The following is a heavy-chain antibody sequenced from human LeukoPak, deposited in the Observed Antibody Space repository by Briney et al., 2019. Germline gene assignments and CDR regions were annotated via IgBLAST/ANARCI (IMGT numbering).Heavy chain of an antibody. CDR2: ISNSGSTI. CDR1: GFTFSSYA. CDR3: GRGHWGLDY. D-gene: IGHD7-27*01. Sequence: GGSLRLSCAASGFTFSSYAMTWIRQAPGKGLEWVSYISNSGSTIYYADSVKGRFTISRDNAKSSLYLQMNSLRAEDTAVYYCGRGHWGLDYWGQGTLVTVSS. J-gene: IGHJ4*02. V-gene: IGHV3-48*04.